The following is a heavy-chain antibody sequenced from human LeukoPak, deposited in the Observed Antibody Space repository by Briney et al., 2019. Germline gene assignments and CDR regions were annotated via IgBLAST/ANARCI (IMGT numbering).Heavy chain of an antibody. CDR2: IKQDGSEK. Sequence: GGSLRLSCAASGFIFSSYWMSWVRQAPGKGLEWEAIIKQDGSEKYYVDSVKGRFTISRDNAKNSLYLKMNSLRAEDTAVYYCARDHEIWGQGTMVTVSS. J-gene: IGHJ3*02. V-gene: IGHV3-7*01. CDR3: ARDHEI. CDR1: GFIFSSYW.